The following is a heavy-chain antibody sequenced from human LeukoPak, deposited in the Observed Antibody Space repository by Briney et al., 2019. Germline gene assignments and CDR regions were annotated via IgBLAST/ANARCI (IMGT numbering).Heavy chain of an antibody. D-gene: IGHD3-9*01. CDR3: ARGGKILRYFDWSTNWFDP. J-gene: IGHJ5*02. CDR1: GGSFSGYY. CDR2: INHSGST. Sequence: KCSETLSLTCAVYGGSFSGYYWSWIRQPPGKGLEWIGEINHSGSTNYNPSLKSRVTISVDTSKNQFSLKLSSVTAADTAVYYCARGGKILRYFDWSTNWFDPWGQRTLVTVSS. V-gene: IGHV4-34*01.